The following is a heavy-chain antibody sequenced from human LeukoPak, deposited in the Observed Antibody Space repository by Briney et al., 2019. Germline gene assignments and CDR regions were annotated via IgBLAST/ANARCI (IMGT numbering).Heavy chain of an antibody. CDR2: ISRSDTTL. CDR3: VRTGDSSGYYVWLDP. J-gene: IGHJ5*02. V-gene: IGHV3-48*02. CDR1: GFTVSSNY. D-gene: IGHD1-26*01. Sequence: GGSLRLSCAASGFTVSSNYMSWVRQAPGKGLEWISYISRSDTTLYYADSVKGRFTISRDNAKNSLYLQMNSLRDEDTAVYYCVRTGDSSGYYVWLDPWGQGTLVTVSS.